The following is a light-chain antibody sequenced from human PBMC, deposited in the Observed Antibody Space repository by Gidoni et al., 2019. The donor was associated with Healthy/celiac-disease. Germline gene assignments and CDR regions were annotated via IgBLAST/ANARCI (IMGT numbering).Light chain of an antibody. Sequence: SSALTQDPAVSVPLGQTVRITCHGDSLISYYASWYQHKPGQAPVLFIYGKNNRPSVIPDRFSGASSGNTASLTITGAQAEDEADYYCNSRDSSGNHLVFGGGTKLTVL. CDR1: SLISYY. J-gene: IGLJ2*01. CDR3: NSRDSSGNHLV. V-gene: IGLV3-19*01. CDR2: GKN.